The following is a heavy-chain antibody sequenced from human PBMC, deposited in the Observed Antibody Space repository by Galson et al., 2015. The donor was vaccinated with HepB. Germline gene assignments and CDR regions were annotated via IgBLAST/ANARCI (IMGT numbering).Heavy chain of an antibody. V-gene: IGHV3-23*01. CDR1: GFTFDSYA. CDR3: ARGIGGEPFDY. J-gene: IGHJ4*02. Sequence: LRLSCAASGFTFDSYAMSWVRQDPVKGLEWVSSISGSGGSLYYPDSVKGRFTISRDNSKNTLYLQMNSLRAEDSALYYCARGIGGEPFDYWGQGTLVTVSS. D-gene: IGHD2-21*01. CDR2: ISGSGGSL.